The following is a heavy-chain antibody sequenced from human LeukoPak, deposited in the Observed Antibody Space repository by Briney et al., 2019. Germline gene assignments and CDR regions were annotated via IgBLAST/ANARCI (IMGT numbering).Heavy chain of an antibody. Sequence: GGSLRLSCAASRFSFSSYGMHWVRQAPGKGLEWVAVIFYDGSIAYYADSVKGRFTISRDNSENTLYLQMNSLRAEDTAVYYCARGPLKVGATKVDYWGQGTLVTVSS. J-gene: IGHJ4*02. D-gene: IGHD1-26*01. CDR2: IFYDGSIA. CDR3: ARGPLKVGATKVDY. CDR1: RFSFSSYG. V-gene: IGHV3-30*12.